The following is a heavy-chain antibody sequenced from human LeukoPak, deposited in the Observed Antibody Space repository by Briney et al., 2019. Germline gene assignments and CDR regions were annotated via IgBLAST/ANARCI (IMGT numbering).Heavy chain of an antibody. CDR1: GGSFSGYY. CDR2: INHIGNT. V-gene: IGHV4-34*01. CDR3: ARYYRQRSIAAAGIYRGYYFDY. J-gene: IGHJ4*02. D-gene: IGHD6-13*01. Sequence: SETLSLTCAVYGGSFSGYYWSWIRQPPGKGLEWIGEINHIGNTNSNPSLKSRVTMSVDTSKNQFSLKLSSLTAADTAMYYCARYYRQRSIAAAGIYRGYYFDYWGQGTLVTVSS.